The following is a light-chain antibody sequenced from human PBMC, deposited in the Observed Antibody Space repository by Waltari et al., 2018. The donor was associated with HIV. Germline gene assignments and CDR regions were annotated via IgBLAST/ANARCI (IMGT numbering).Light chain of an antibody. CDR1: QSVSSSF. J-gene: IGKJ1*01. CDR3: QQYGTSPQT. Sequence: DIVLTQSPDTLSLFPGERATLSCRASQSVSSSFLAWYQQKPGQAPRLLIFGANTRATGIADRFRGSGSGTDFTLIINRLEPEDFAVYHCQQYGTSPQTFGQGTKVEIK. V-gene: IGKV3-20*01. CDR2: GAN.